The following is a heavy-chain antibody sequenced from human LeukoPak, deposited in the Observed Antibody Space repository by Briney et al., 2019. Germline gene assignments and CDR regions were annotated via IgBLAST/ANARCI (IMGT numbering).Heavy chain of an antibody. CDR3: ARVGVSWSSDY. Sequence: PSETLSLTCTVSGGSISSYYWSWIRQPPGKGLEWIGYIYYSGSTNYNPSLKSRVTISVDTSKNQFSLKLSSVTAADTAVYYCARVGVSWSSDYWGQETLVTVSS. D-gene: IGHD6-13*01. CDR1: GGSISSYY. J-gene: IGHJ4*02. V-gene: IGHV4-59*01. CDR2: IYYSGST.